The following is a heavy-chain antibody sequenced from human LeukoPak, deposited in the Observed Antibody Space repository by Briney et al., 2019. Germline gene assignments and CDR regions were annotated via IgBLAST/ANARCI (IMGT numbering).Heavy chain of an antibody. J-gene: IGHJ5*02. CDR2: IYTSGST. Sequence: SETLSLTCTVSGGSISSGFYYWSWIRQPAGKGLEWIGRIYTSGSTNYNPSLKSRVTISVDTSKNQFSLKLSSVTAAGTAVYYCARDVGWFGDVGWFDPWGQGTLVTVSS. CDR1: GGSISSGFYY. CDR3: ARDVGWFGDVGWFDP. D-gene: IGHD3-10*01. V-gene: IGHV4-61*02.